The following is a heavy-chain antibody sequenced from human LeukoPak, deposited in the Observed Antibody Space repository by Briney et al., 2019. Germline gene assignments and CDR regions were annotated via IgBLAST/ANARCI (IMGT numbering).Heavy chain of an antibody. CDR1: GYTFTGYY. D-gene: IGHD6-13*01. V-gene: IGHV1-2*02. J-gene: IGHJ6*03. CDR2: INPNSSGT. Sequence: ASVKVSCKASGYTFTGYYMHWVRQAPGQGLEWMGWINPNSSGTNYAQKFQGRVTMTRDTSISTAYMELSRLRSDDTAVYYCARVGAAAGTGTYYYYYYYMDVWGKGTTVTVSS. CDR3: ARVGAAAGTGTYYYYYYYMDV.